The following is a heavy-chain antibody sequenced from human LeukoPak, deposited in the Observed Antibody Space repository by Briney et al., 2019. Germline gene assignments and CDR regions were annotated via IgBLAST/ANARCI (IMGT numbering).Heavy chain of an antibody. J-gene: IGHJ4*02. Sequence: GGSLRLSCAASGFIFSGHVMHWVRQAPGKGLEWVSLISYDGSNKDYADSVKGRFTISRDNSKNTLYLQMNGLRAEDTAVYYCTSQRSTGVHDYWGQGTLVTVSS. CDR2: ISYDGSNK. CDR3: TSQRSTGVHDY. V-gene: IGHV3-30-3*01. CDR1: GFIFSGHV. D-gene: IGHD3-10*01.